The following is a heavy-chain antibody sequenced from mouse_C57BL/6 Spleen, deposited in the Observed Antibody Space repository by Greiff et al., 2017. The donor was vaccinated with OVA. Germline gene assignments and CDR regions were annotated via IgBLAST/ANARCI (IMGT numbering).Heavy chain of an antibody. V-gene: IGHV1-15*01. Sequence: VKLMESGAELVRPGASVTLSCKASGYTFTDYDMHWVKQTPVHGLEWIGAIDPETGGTSYNQKFKGKAILTADKSSSTAYMELRSLTSEDSAVYYCTRSANWPDYWGQGTTLTVSS. D-gene: IGHD4-1*01. CDR3: TRSANWPDY. CDR2: IDPETGGT. CDR1: GYTFTDYD. J-gene: IGHJ2*01.